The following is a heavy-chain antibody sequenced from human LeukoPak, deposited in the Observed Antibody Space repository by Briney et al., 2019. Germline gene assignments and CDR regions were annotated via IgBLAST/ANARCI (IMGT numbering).Heavy chain of an antibody. CDR1: GYTFATYS. Sequence: ASVKLSCKTSGYTFATYSINWVRQAPGQGLEWMGWISVYSGSRNYSQKLQGRVTMTTDTSTATAYMELRSLKSDDTAVYYCARGHSSGRDYYFDTWGQGTLVTVSP. V-gene: IGHV1-18*01. D-gene: IGHD6-19*01. CDR3: ARGHSSGRDYYFDT. J-gene: IGHJ4*02. CDR2: ISVYSGSR.